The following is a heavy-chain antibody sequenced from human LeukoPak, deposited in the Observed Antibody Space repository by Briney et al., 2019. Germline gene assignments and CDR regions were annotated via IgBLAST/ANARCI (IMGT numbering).Heavy chain of an antibody. CDR3: ARDPGVLSRNDLMATIKGGEFDY. CDR2: ISAYNGNT. Sequence: ASVKVSCKASGYTFTSYGISWVRQAPGQGLEWMGWISAYNGNTNYAQKLQGRVTMTTDTSTSTAYMELRSLRSDDTAVYYCARDPGVLSRNDLMATIKGGEFDYWGQGTLVTVSS. CDR1: GYTFTSYG. D-gene: IGHD5-24*01. J-gene: IGHJ4*02. V-gene: IGHV1-18*01.